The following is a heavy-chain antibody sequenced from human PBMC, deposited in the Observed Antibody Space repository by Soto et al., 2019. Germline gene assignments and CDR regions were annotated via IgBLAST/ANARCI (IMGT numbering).Heavy chain of an antibody. J-gene: IGHJ6*03. D-gene: IGHD3-10*01. Sequence: QVQLVQSGAEVKKPGASVKVSCKASGYTFTSHGISWVRQAPGQGLEWLGWISANNGDTNYAQKFQGRVTVTTDTSTSTGYMELRSLRSEDTAVYYCARMVRGSNIDYCYDMDVWGKGTTVTVSS. CDR2: ISANNGDT. CDR3: ARMVRGSNIDYCYDMDV. V-gene: IGHV1-18*01. CDR1: GYTFTSHG.